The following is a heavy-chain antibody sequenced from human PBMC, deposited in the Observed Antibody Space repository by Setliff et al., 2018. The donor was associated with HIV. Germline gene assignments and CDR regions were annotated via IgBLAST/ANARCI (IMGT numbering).Heavy chain of an antibody. CDR3: ARVLLITNAAYGVVSNQFDP. V-gene: IGHV4-34*01. J-gene: IGHJ5*02. CDR2: INHSGNT. Sequence: SETLSLTCAVYGESLSGYSCNWIRQSPGKGLEWIGEINHSGNTNYNPSLKSRVTISVDTSKNQFSLKLSSVTAADTAVYYCARVLLITNAAYGVVSNQFDPWGQGALVTVSS. CDR1: GESLSGYS. D-gene: IGHD3-3*01.